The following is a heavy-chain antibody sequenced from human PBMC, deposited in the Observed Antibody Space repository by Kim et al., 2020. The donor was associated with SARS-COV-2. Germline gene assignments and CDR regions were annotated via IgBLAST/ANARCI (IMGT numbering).Heavy chain of an antibody. J-gene: IGHJ4*01. CDR3: AKESYTAMAFDY. V-gene: IGHV3-30*02. Sequence: YYADSVKGRFTISRDNSKNTLYLQMNSLRAEDTAVYYCAKESYTAMAFDYWGHGTLVTVSS. D-gene: IGHD5-18*01.